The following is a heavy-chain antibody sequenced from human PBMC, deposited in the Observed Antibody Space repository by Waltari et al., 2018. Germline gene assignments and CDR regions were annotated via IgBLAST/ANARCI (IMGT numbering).Heavy chain of an antibody. D-gene: IGHD2-2*01. CDR1: GGSISSSSYY. V-gene: IGHV4-39*01. Sequence: QLQLQESGPGLVKPSETLSLTCTVSGGSISSSSYYWGWIRQPPGRGLGWIGSIYYSGSPNCHPSLKSGRTRSGDTSKNQFSLKLSSVTAADTAVYYCARRVTNCSSTSCYYYFDYWGQGTLVTVSS. J-gene: IGHJ4*02. CDR3: ARRVTNCSSTSCYYYFDY. CDR2: IYYSGSP.